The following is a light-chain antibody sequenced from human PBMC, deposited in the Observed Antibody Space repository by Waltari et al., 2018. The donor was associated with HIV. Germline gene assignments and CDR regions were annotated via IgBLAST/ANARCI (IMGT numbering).Light chain of an antibody. CDR3: GSYSSTTGHVV. CDR2: DVN. J-gene: IGLJ2*01. V-gene: IGLV2-14*03. Sequence: QSGLAQPASVSGSLGETIAIVCTGSTPDIAGDHHVSWYQQYTGKPPRLLIYDVNHRPSGISDRFSGSRSGNTASLTISGLLTDDESDYFCGSYSSTTGHVVFGGGTRVTVL. CDR1: TPDIAGDHH.